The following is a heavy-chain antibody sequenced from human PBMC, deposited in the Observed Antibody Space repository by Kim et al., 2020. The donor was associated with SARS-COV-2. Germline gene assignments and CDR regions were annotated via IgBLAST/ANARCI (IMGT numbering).Heavy chain of an antibody. CDR1: GFTFSNAW. CDR3: TTAQSRRIVLRYFDWLLWHGMDV. Sequence: GGSLRLSCAASGFTFSNAWMSWVRQAPGKGLEWVGRIKSKTDGGTTDYAAPVKGRFTISRDDSKNTLYLQMNSLKTEDTAVYYCTTAQSRRIVLRYFDWLLWHGMDVWGQGTTVTVSS. CDR2: IKSKTDGGTT. V-gene: IGHV3-15*01. D-gene: IGHD3-9*01. J-gene: IGHJ6*02.